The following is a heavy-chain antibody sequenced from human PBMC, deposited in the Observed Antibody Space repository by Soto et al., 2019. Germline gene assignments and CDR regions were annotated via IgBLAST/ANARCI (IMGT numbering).Heavy chain of an antibody. CDR2: ISWNSGSI. J-gene: IGHJ4*02. CDR3: AKDKITSSWLYYFDY. Sequence: EVQLVESGGGLVQPGRSLRLSCAASGFTVDDYAMHWVRQAPGKGLEWVSGISWNSGSIAYADSVKGRFTISRDNAKNSLYLQMNSLRAEDTALYYCAKDKITSSWLYYFDYWGQGTLVTVSS. D-gene: IGHD6-13*01. V-gene: IGHV3-9*01. CDR1: GFTVDDYA.